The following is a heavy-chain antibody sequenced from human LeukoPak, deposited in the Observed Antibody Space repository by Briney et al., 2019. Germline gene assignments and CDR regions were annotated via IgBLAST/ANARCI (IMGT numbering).Heavy chain of an antibody. Sequence: GGSLRLSCEASGFKFSSYSMNWVRQAPGKGPEWVSCIGGTSNRTYYTESVKGRFTGSRDNAKNSLFLQMDSLRVEDTAIYYCARDLSVTSLYIDAFDVWGHGTMVTVSS. CDR2: IGGTSNRT. V-gene: IGHV3-48*01. CDR3: ARDLSVTSLYIDAFDV. J-gene: IGHJ3*01. CDR1: GFKFSSYS. D-gene: IGHD5-18*01.